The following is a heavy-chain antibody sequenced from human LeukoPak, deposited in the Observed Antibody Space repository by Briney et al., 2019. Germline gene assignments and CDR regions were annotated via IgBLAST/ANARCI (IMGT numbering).Heavy chain of an antibody. Sequence: PGGSLRLSRAASLFTLSTYNMKWVRQAPRKGLEWVSSISTSSSYIYYADSVKGRVTISRDNARNSLYLQMNSLRAEDTAVYYCARATQAYFDWLSPFDYWGQGTLVTVSS. CDR2: ISTSSSYI. D-gene: IGHD3-9*01. V-gene: IGHV3-21*01. CDR1: LFTLSTYN. CDR3: ARATQAYFDWLSPFDY. J-gene: IGHJ4*02.